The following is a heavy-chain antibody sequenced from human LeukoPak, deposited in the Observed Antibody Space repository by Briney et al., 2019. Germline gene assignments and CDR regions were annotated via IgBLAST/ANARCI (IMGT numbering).Heavy chain of an antibody. CDR2: ISGIGGST. CDR1: GFTFSSYA. Sequence: GGSLRLSCAASGFTFSSYAMSWVRQAPGKGLEWVSAISGIGGSTYYADSVKGRFTISRDNSKNTLYLQMNSLRAEDTAVYYCAKDQVGFWSGYAYWGQGTLVTVSS. D-gene: IGHD3-3*01. V-gene: IGHV3-23*01. J-gene: IGHJ4*02. CDR3: AKDQVGFWSGYAY.